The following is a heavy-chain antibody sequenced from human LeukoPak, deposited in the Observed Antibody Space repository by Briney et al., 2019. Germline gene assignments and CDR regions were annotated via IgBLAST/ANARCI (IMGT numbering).Heavy chain of an antibody. D-gene: IGHD3-3*02. CDR2: ISYDGSNK. Sequence: GRSLRLSCAASGFTFSSYAMHWVRQAPGKGLEWVAVISYDGSNKYYADSVKGRFTISRDNSKNTLYLQMNSLRAEDTAVYYCARPGHHFWSGYYKPYDYWGQGTLVTVSS. CDR3: ARPGHHFWSGYYKPYDY. CDR1: GFTFSSYA. J-gene: IGHJ4*02. V-gene: IGHV3-30-3*01.